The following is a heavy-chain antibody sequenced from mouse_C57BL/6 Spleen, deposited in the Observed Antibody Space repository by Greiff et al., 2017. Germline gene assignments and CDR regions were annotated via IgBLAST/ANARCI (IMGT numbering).Heavy chain of an antibody. V-gene: IGHV1-55*01. Sequence: QVQLQQSGAELVKPGASVKMSCKASGYTFTSYWITWVKQRPGQGLEWIGDIYPGSGSTNYNEKFKSKATLTVDTSSSTAYMQLSSLTSEDSAVYYCALYDYDRFDYAMDYWGQGTSVTVSS. D-gene: IGHD2-4*01. CDR3: ALYDYDRFDYAMDY. CDR2: IYPGSGST. J-gene: IGHJ4*01. CDR1: GYTFTSYW.